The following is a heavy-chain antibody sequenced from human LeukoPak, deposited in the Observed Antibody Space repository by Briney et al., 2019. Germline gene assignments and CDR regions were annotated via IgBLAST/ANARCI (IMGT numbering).Heavy chain of an antibody. CDR1: GGTFSSYA. J-gene: IGHJ4*02. V-gene: IGHV1-69*13. CDR2: IIPIFGTA. CDR3: ARSNWGYGDYKFDY. Sequence: GASVKVSCKASGGTFSSYAISWVRQAPGQGLEWMGGIIPIFGTANYAQKFQGRVTITADESTRTAYMELSSLRSEDTAVYYCARSNWGYGDYKFDYWGQGTLVTVSS. D-gene: IGHD4-17*01.